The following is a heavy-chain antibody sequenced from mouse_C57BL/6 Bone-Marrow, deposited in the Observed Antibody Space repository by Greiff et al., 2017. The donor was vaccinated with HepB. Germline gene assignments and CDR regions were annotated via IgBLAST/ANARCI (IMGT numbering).Heavy chain of an antibody. CDR3: ARHEVNYSNYVWYFDV. Sequence: QVQLQQSGAELVKPGASVKLSCKASGYTFTEYTIHSVKQRSGQGLEWIGWFYPGSGSIKYNEKFKDKATLTADKSSSTVYMELSRLTSEDSAVYFCARHEVNYSNYVWYFDVWGTGTTVTVSS. J-gene: IGHJ1*03. CDR1: GYTFTEYT. V-gene: IGHV1-62-2*01. D-gene: IGHD2-5*01. CDR2: FYPGSGSI.